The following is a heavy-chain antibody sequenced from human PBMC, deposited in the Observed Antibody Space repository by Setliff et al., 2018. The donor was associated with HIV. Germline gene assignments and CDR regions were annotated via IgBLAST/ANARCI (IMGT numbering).Heavy chain of an antibody. CDR1: GYSISSNSYY. J-gene: IGHJ4*02. CDR3: ARLGVYGDYFDY. D-gene: IGHD4-17*01. Sequence: SETLSLTCTVSGYSISSNSYYWGWFRQPPGKGLEWIGSIYYSGSTYYNPSLKSRVTISVDTSKNQFSLKLSSVTAADTAVYYCARLGVYGDYFDYWGQGTLVTVSS. V-gene: IGHV4-39*01. CDR2: IYYSGST.